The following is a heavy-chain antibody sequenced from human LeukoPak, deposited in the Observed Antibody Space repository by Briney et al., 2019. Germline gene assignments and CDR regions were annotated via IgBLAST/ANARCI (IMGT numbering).Heavy chain of an antibody. CDR1: GFTFSSYG. CDR3: AKFGGDDFDY. CDR2: ISYDGSNK. Sequence: GGSLRLSCAASGFTFSSYGMHWVRQAPGKGLEWVAVISYDGSNKYYADSVKRRFTISRDNSKNALYLQMNSLRAEDTAVYYCAKFGGDDFDYWGQGTLVTVSS. V-gene: IGHV3-30*18. J-gene: IGHJ4*02. D-gene: IGHD2-21*02.